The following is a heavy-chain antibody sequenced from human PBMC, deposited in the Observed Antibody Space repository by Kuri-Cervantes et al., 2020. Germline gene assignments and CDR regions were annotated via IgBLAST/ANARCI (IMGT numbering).Heavy chain of an antibody. V-gene: IGHV4-39*01. CDR1: GGSISSSSYY. D-gene: IGHD1-26*01. Sequence: GSLRLSCTVSGGSISSSSYYWGWIRQPPGKGLEWIGSIYYSGSTYYNPSLKSRVTISVDTSKNQFSLKLSSVTAADTAVYYCASNSGSSLFNYYYYGMDVWGRGTTVTVSS. CDR2: IYYSGST. J-gene: IGHJ6*02. CDR3: ASNSGSSLFNYYYYGMDV.